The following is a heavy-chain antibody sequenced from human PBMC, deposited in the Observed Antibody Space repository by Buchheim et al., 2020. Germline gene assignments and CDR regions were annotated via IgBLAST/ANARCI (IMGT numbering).Heavy chain of an antibody. CDR1: GFTFSSYG. CDR2: IWYDGSNK. V-gene: IGHV3-33*01. D-gene: IGHD5-18*01. CDR3: ARESWIQLWLKGMDV. Sequence: QVQLVESGGGVVQPGRSLRLSCAASGFTFSSYGMHWVSQAAGKGLEWVAVIWYDGSNKYYADSVKGRFTISRENSKNTLSLQMNSLRAEDTAVYYCARESWIQLWLKGMDVWGQGTT. J-gene: IGHJ6*02.